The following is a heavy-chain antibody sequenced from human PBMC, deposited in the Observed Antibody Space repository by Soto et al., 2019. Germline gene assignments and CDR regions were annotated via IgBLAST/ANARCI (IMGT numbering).Heavy chain of an antibody. V-gene: IGHV3-15*07. CDR3: TTDNYGDYAYYYYGMDV. CDR1: GFTFSNAW. D-gene: IGHD4-17*01. CDR2: IKSKTDGGTT. J-gene: IGHJ6*02. Sequence: EVQLVESVGGLVKPGGSLRLSCAASGFTFSNAWMNWVRQAPGKGLEWVGRIKSKTDGGTTDYAAPVKGRFTISRDDSKNTLYLQMNSLKTEDTAVYYCTTDNYGDYAYYYYGMDVWGQGTTVTVSS.